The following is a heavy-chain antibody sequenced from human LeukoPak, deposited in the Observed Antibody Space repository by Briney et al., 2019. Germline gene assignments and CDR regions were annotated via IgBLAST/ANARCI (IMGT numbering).Heavy chain of an antibody. D-gene: IGHD3-22*01. Sequence: SGPTLVKPTQTLTLTCTFSGFSLSTSGVGVGWIRQPPGKALEWLALIYWNDDKRYSPSLKSRLTITKDTSKNQVVLTMTNMDPVDTATYYCAHPDSSGYYPNFDYWGQGTLVTVSS. CDR1: GFSLSTSGVG. CDR3: AHPDSSGYYPNFDY. V-gene: IGHV2-5*01. CDR2: IYWNDDK. J-gene: IGHJ4*02.